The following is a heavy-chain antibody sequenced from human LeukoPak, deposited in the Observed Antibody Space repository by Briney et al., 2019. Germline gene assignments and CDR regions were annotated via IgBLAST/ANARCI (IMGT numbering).Heavy chain of an antibody. CDR3: ARTGDRYFDY. V-gene: IGHV4-4*02. CDR2: IHHSGST. CDR1: GGSISSGNW. Sequence: PSETLSLTCAVSGGSISSGNWWSWVRQPPEKGLEWIGEIHHSGSTSYNPSLKSRVTISVDKSRNQFSLKVNSVTAADTAVYYCARTGDRYFDYWGQGTLVTVSS. J-gene: IGHJ4*02. D-gene: IGHD1-14*01.